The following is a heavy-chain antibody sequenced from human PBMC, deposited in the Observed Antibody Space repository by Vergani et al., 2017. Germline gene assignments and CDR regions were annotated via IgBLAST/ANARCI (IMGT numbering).Heavy chain of an antibody. J-gene: IGHJ6*02. CDR2: ISSSSSTI. Sequence: EVQLVESGGGLVQPGGSLRLSCAASGFTFSSYSMNWVRQAPGKGLEWVSYISSSSSTIYYADSVKGRFTISRDNAKNSLYLQMNSLRAEDTAVYYCARDSPQLCQGNYYGMYVWGQGTTVTVSS. CDR1: GFTFSSYS. D-gene: IGHD5-18*01. V-gene: IGHV3-48*01. CDR3: ARDSPQLCQGNYYGMYV.